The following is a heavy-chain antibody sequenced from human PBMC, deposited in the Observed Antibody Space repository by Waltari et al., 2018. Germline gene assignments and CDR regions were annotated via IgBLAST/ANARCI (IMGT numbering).Heavy chain of an antibody. V-gene: IGHV4-34*01. Sequence: QVQLQQWGAGLLKPSETLSLTCAVYGGSFSGYYWSWIRQPPGTGLEWIGEINHSGSTNYHPSLKSRVTISVDTSKNQFSLKLSSVTAADTAVYYCARGDPRLDTAMHYYYYGMDVWGQGTTVTVSS. D-gene: IGHD5-18*01. CDR3: ARGDPRLDTAMHYYYYGMDV. J-gene: IGHJ6*02. CDR1: GGSFSGYY. CDR2: INHSGST.